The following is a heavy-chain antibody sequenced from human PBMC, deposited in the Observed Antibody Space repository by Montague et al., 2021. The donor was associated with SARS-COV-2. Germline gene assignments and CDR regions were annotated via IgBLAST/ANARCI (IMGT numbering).Heavy chain of an antibody. Sequence: SETLSLTCTVSGDSMNNYYWSWIRQPAGKGLEWIGYINYSGSTHYNPSLRSGVTLSKDTSKNQFSLRLTSVTAADTAMYFCARAPIYRSSWYAYFDYWGQGTLVTVSS. V-gene: IGHV4-59*01. CDR1: GDSMNNYY. CDR2: INYSGST. CDR3: ARAPIYRSSWYAYFDY. J-gene: IGHJ4*02. D-gene: IGHD6-13*01.